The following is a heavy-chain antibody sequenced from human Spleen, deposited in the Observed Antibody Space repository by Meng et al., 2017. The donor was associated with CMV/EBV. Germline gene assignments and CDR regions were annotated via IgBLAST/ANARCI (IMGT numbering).Heavy chain of an antibody. J-gene: IGHJ4*02. V-gene: IGHV2-5*01. CDR1: TSGVG. Sequence: TSGVGVGWIRQPPGKALEWLALIYWNDDKRYSPSLKSRLTITKDTSKNQVVLTMTNMDPVDTATYYCAHSGGYCSSTSCYMGLVDYWGQGTLVTVSS. D-gene: IGHD2-2*02. CDR3: AHSGGYCSSTSCYMGLVDY. CDR2: IYWNDDK.